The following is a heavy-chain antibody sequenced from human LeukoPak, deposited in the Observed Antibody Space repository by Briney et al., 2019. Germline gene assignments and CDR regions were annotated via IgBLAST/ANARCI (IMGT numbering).Heavy chain of an antibody. CDR1: GGSFSGYY. CDR3: ARLRRHTSYYYYYMDV. D-gene: IGHD3-3*01. V-gene: IGHV4-34*01. CDR2: INHSGST. J-gene: IGHJ6*03. Sequence: SETLSLTCAVYGGSFSGYYWSWIRQPPGKGLEWIGEINHSGSTNYNPSLKSRVTISVDTSKNQFSLKLSSVTAADTAVYYCARLRRHTSYYYYYMDVWGKGTTVTVSS.